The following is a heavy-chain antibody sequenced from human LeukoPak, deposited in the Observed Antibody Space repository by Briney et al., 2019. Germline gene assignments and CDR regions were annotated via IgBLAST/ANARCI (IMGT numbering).Heavy chain of an antibody. CDR2: ISYDGSKT. CDR1: GFSFSTYG. J-gene: IGHJ4*02. Sequence: PPGGSLRLSCEVSGFSFSTYGMYWVRQAPGKGLESVAVISYDGSKTYYADSVMGRSTISRDNPKNTVYLQLNSLRAEDTAVYYCARLPPSVFGVGTGDFDYWGQGTLVTVSS. D-gene: IGHD2-8*02. CDR3: ARLPPSVFGVGTGDFDY. V-gene: IGHV3-30*03.